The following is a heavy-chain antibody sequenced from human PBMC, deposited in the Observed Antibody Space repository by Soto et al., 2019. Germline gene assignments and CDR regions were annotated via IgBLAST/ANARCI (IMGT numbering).Heavy chain of an antibody. D-gene: IGHD2-15*01. CDR2: IIPIFGTA. J-gene: IGHJ6*02. V-gene: IGHV1-69*01. Sequence: QVQLVQSGAEVKKPGSSVKVSCKASGGTFSSYAISWVRQAPGQGLEWMGGIIPIFGTAIYAQKFQGRVTITADESTSTAYMEVSSLRSEDTAVYYCAGIVVVVAAAEGYYYGMDVWGRGTTVTVSS. CDR3: AGIVVVVAAAEGYYYGMDV. CDR1: GGTFSSYA.